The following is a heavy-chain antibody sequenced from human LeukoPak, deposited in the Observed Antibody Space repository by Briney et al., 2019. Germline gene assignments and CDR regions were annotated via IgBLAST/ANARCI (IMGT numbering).Heavy chain of an antibody. J-gene: IGHJ6*02. Sequence: ASVKVSCKASGYTFTSYGISCVRQAPGQGLEWMGWISAYNGNTNYAQKLQGRVTMTTDTSTSTAYMELRSLRSDDTAVYYCAKFKGYYYYYGMDVWGQGTTVTVSS. CDR3: AKFKGYYYYYGMDV. CDR1: GYTFTSYG. V-gene: IGHV1-18*01. CDR2: ISAYNGNT.